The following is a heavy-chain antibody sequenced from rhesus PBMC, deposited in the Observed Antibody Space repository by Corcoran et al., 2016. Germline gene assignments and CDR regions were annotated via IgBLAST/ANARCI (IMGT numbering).Heavy chain of an antibody. J-gene: IGHJ6*01. D-gene: IGHD3-16*01. V-gene: IGHV3S25*01. CDR3: ARDYYSGKPLDS. CDR1: GFSFSSYG. Sequence: EVQLVESGGGLAKPGGSLRLSCAASGFSFSSYGMSWVRQAPGKGLDWVSYISNGGCSTYYADSVNGRFTITRDNSKNTLSLQMNSLRADDTAVYYCARDYYSGKPLDSWGQWVVVTVSS. CDR2: ISNGGCST.